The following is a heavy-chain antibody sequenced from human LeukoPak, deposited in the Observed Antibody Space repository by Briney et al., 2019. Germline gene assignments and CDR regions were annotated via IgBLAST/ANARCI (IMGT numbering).Heavy chain of an antibody. CDR3: AKSQYVYGQRPAYDMDV. CDR1: GFTFSSYA. J-gene: IGHJ6*02. D-gene: IGHD3-16*01. Sequence: PGGSLRLSCAASGFTFSSYAMSWVRQAPGKGLEWVSAISGSGGSTYYADSVKGRFTISRDNSKNTLYLQMNSLRAEDTAVYYCAKSQYVYGQRPAYDMDVWGQGTTVTVSS. V-gene: IGHV3-23*01. CDR2: ISGSGGST.